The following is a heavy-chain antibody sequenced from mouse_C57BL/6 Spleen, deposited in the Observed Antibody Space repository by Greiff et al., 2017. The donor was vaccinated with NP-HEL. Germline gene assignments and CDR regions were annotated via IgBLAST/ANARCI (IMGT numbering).Heavy chain of an antibody. V-gene: IGHV1-72*01. CDR3: ARGGVYYAMDY. Sequence: QVQLQQPGAELVKPGASVKLSCKASGYTFTSYWMHWVKQRPGRGLEWIGRIVPNSGGTKYNEKFKSKATLTVDKPSSTAYMQLSSLTSEDSAVYYCARGGVYYAMDYWGQGTSVTVSS. J-gene: IGHJ4*01. CDR1: GYTFTSYW. CDR2: IVPNSGGT.